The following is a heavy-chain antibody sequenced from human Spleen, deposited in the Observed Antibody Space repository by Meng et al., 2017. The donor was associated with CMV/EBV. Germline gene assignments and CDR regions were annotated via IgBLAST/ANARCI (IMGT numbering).Heavy chain of an antibody. Sequence: GESLKISCAASGFTFSDYYMSWIRQAPGKGLEWVSYISESGTSMYYADSVRGRFTISRNNAKNSLYLDMNSLRVEDTAVYYCASDGKTVDFWGQGTLVTVSS. J-gene: IGHJ4*02. D-gene: IGHD4-17*01. CDR1: GFTFSDYY. CDR2: ISESGTSM. CDR3: ASDGKTVDF. V-gene: IGHV3-11*04.